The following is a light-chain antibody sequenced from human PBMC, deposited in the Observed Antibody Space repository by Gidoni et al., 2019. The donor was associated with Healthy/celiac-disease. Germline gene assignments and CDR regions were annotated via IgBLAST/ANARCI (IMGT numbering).Light chain of an antibody. CDR3: QQSYSTPLT. CDR2: AAS. CDR1: QSISSY. J-gene: IGKJ4*02. Sequence: DTQISQTPSSLSASVGDRVTITCRASQSISSYLNWYQQKPGKAPKLLIYAASSLQSGVPSRFSGSGSGTDFTLTISSLQPEDFATYYCQQSYSTPLTLGEGTKVEIK. V-gene: IGKV1-39*01.